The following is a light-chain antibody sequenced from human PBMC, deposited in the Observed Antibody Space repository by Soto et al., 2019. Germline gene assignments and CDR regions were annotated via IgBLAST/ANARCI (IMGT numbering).Light chain of an antibody. J-gene: IGLJ1*01. CDR3: SSYTRSRNSRV. Sequence: QSALTQPASVSGSPGQSITISCTGTSSDVGGYNYISWYQQYPGKAPKLLIYEVTNRPSGVSDRFSGSNSGNTASLTISGLQADDEADYYCSSYTRSRNSRVSGTRTKVAVL. CDR1: SSDVGGYNY. CDR2: EVT. V-gene: IGLV2-14*01.